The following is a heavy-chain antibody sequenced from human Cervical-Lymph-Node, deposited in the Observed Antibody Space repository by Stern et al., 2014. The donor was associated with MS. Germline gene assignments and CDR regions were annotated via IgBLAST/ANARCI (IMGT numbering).Heavy chain of an antibody. J-gene: IGHJ4*02. D-gene: IGHD2-8*01. CDR3: ARDYEDTSMLFDH. CDR2: ISYDGNHK. V-gene: IGHV3-30*03. Sequence: VQLVESGGAVVQPGRSLRLSCAASGFPFSSYGMHWFRQAPGKGLGWVTVISYDGNHKYYAASVKGRFTISRDNSKNTLHLQMNSVTPDDTAIYYCARDYEDTSMLFDHWGQGTLVTVSS. CDR1: GFPFSSYG.